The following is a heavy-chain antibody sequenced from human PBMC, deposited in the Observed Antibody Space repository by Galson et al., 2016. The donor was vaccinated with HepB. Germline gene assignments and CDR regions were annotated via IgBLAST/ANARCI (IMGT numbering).Heavy chain of an antibody. CDR2: VYTSGNT. J-gene: IGHJ3*02. Sequence: ETLSLTCTVSGGSIRSYYWSWIRQPAGEGLEWIGRVYTSGNTNYNPSLKSRISMSVDTSKNQFSLKLYSVTAADTAVYYCARPLIGTRGAFDIWGQGTMVTVSS. D-gene: IGHD2-2*01. CDR1: GGSIRSYY. V-gene: IGHV4-4*07. CDR3: ARPLIGTRGAFDI.